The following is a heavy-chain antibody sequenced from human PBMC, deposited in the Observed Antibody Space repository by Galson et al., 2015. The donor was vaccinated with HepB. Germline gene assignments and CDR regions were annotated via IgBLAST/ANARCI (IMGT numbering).Heavy chain of an antibody. V-gene: IGHV3-23*01. J-gene: IGHJ4*02. Sequence: SLRLSCAASGFTFSSYAMSWVRQAPGKGLEWVSAISGSGGSTYYADSVEGRFTISRDNSKNTLYLQMNSLRAEDTAVYYCAKDNLYCSGGSCYSARTGTPPGDYWGQGTLVTVSS. D-gene: IGHD2-15*01. CDR1: GFTFSSYA. CDR2: ISGSGGST. CDR3: AKDNLYCSGGSCYSARTGTPPGDY.